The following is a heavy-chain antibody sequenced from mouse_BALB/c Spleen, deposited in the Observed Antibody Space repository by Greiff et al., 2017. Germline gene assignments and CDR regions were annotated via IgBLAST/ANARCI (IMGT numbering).Heavy chain of an antibody. Sequence: EVQRVESGPGLVKPSQSLSLTCTVTGYSITSDYAWNWIRQFPGNKLEWMGYISYSGSTSYNPSLKSRISITRDTSKNQFFLQLNSVTTEDTATYYCARGAGYVPFAYWGQGTLVTVSA. CDR2: ISYSGST. CDR1: GYSITSDYA. D-gene: IGHD2-2*01. V-gene: IGHV3-2*02. CDR3: ARGAGYVPFAY. J-gene: IGHJ3*01.